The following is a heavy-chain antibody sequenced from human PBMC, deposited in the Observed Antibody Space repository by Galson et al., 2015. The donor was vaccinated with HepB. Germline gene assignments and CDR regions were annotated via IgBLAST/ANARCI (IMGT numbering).Heavy chain of an antibody. CDR2: IIPIFGTA. CDR3: ARESVLIEYYDFWSGYYPYWYFDL. Sequence: SVKVSCKASGGTFSSYAISWVRQAPGQGLEWMGGIIPIFGTANYAQKFQGRVTITADESTSTAYMELSSLRSKDTAVYYCARESVLIEYYDFWSGYYPYWYFDLWGRGTLVAVSS. CDR1: GGTFSSYA. J-gene: IGHJ2*01. D-gene: IGHD3-3*01. V-gene: IGHV1-69*13.